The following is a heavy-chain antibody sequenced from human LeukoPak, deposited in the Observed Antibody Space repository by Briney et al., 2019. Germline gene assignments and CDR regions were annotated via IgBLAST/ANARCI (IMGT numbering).Heavy chain of an antibody. CDR1: GGSVSSGSYY. V-gene: IGHV4-61*01. J-gene: IGHJ1*01. CDR2: IYYSGST. D-gene: IGHD1-26*01. Sequence: SETLSLTCTVSGGSVSSGSYYWSWIRQPPGKGLEWIGYIYYSGSTNYNPSLKSRVTISVDTSKNQFSLKLSSVTAADTAVYYCARDEISGTYYTEYFHHWGQGTLVTVSS. CDR3: ARDEISGTYYTEYFHH.